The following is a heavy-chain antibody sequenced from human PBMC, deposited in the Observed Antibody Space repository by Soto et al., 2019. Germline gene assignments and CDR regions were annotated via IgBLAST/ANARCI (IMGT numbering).Heavy chain of an antibody. CDR2: IYYSGST. D-gene: IGHD3-10*01. V-gene: IGHV4-59*02. J-gene: IGHJ3*02. CDR1: GGSGGSFSGYY. Sequence: SETLSLTCAVYGGSGGSFSGYYWSWIRQPPGKGLEWIGYIYYSGSTNYNPSLKSRVTISVDTSKNQFSLKLSSVTAADTAVYYCARVWGGAFDIWGQGTMVTVSS. CDR3: ARVWGGAFDI.